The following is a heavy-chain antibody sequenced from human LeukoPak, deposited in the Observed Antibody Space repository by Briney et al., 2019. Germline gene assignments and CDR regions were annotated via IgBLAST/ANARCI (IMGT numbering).Heavy chain of an antibody. CDR1: GFTVSSNY. J-gene: IGHJ4*02. D-gene: IGHD5-12*01. Sequence: GGSLRLSCAASGFTVSSNYMNWVRQAPGKGLEWVSGISGSGGSTYYADSVKGRFTISRDNSKNTLYLQMNSLRAEDTAVYYCAPLAATTDYWGQGTLVTVSS. V-gene: IGHV3-23*01. CDR2: ISGSGGST. CDR3: APLAATTDY.